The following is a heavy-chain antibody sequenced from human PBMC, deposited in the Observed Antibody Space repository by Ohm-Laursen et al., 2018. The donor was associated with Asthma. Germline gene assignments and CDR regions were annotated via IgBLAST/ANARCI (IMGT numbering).Heavy chain of an antibody. CDR1: FGHFYPSA. V-gene: IGHV1-69*01. Sequence: SSFKVSCKSSFGHFYPSALPLVRPSPGPVLSGWGVLLPLFGLPKYAQKFQGRVTITADESTSTAYMELSSLRSEDTAVYYCAREVRDDSSGYFDYWGQGTLVTVSS. J-gene: IGHJ4*02. CDR3: AREVRDDSSGYFDY. D-gene: IGHD3-22*01. CDR2: LLPLFGLP.